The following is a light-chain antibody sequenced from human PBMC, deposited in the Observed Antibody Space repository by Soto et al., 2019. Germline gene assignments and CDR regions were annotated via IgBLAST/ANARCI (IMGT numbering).Light chain of an antibody. V-gene: IGLV4-69*01. CDR1: SGHSSYV. Sequence: QSVLTQSPSASASLGASVKLTCTLSSGHSSYVIAWHQQQPEKGPRYLMKLNSDGSHSKGDGIPDRFSGSSSGAERYLTISSLHSEDEADYYCQTWGTGIVVFGGGTKLTVL. CDR3: QTWGTGIVV. J-gene: IGLJ2*01. CDR2: LNSDGSH.